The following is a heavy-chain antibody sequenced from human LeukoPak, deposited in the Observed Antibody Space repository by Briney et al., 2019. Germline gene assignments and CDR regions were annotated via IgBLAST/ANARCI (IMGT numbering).Heavy chain of an antibody. CDR3: ARAIYYDILTGYSWDY. D-gene: IGHD3-9*01. CDR1: GGTFNNYA. V-gene: IGHV1-69*10. J-gene: IGHJ4*02. CDR2: IIPMLVSA. Sequence: SVKVSCKASGGTFNNYAINWVRQAPGQGLEWLGGIIPMLVSANYSQKFQGRVTITADKSTSTAYMELSSLRSEDAAVYYCARAIYYDILTGYSWDYWGQGTLVTVSS.